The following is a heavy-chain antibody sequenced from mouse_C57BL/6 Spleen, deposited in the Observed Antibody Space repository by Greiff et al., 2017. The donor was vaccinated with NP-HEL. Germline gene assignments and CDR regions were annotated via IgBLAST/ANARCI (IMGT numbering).Heavy chain of an antibody. V-gene: IGHV1-26*01. CDR2: INPNNGGT. CDR3: AREYGSSSWFAY. D-gene: IGHD1-1*01. Sequence: EVQLQQSGPELVKPGASVKISCKASGYTFTDYYMNWVKQSHGKSLEWIGDINPNNGGTSYNQKFKGKATLTVDKSSSTAYMELRSLTSEDSAVYYCAREYGSSSWFAYWGQGTLVTVSA. J-gene: IGHJ3*01. CDR1: GYTFTDYY.